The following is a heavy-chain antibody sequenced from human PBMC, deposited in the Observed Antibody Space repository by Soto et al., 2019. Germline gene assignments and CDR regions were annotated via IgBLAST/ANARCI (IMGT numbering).Heavy chain of an antibody. CDR3: ARRYGDGHDYVSY. CDR2: IYYRANP. D-gene: IGHD5-12*01. J-gene: IGHJ4*02. Sequence: SETLSLTCTVSGWSINTYYWSWIRHPPGKGLEWIGYIYYRANPNYNPSLKSRVTISQDTSKNQFSLKLSSVTAADTAVYYCARRYGDGHDYVSYRGRGTLVTVSS. CDR1: GWSINTYY. V-gene: IGHV4-59*08.